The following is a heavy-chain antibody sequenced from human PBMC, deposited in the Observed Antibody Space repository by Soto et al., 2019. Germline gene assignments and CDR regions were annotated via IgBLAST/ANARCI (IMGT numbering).Heavy chain of an antibody. D-gene: IGHD3-9*01. CDR3: ARQYFDYANAFDI. V-gene: IGHV4-39*01. CDR1: GGSISSSSYY. Sequence: SETLSLTCTVSGGSISSSSYYWGWIRQPPGKGLEWIGSIYYSGSTYYNPSLKSRVTISVDTSKNQFSLKLSSVTAADTAVYYCARQYFDYANAFDIWGQGTMVTVSS. J-gene: IGHJ3*02. CDR2: IYYSGST.